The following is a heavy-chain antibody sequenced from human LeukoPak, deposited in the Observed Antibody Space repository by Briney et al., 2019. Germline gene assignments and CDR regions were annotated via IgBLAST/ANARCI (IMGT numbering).Heavy chain of an antibody. CDR1: GYTFTGHY. D-gene: IGHD6-19*01. CDR2: INPNSGGT. J-gene: IGHJ4*02. Sequence: GASVKVSCEASGYTFTGHYIRWVRQAPGQGLEWMGWINPNSGGTNYAQKFQGRVTMTRDTSISTAYMELSRLRSDDTAVYYCARGGQYSSNDYWGQGTLVTVSS. CDR3: ARGGQYSSNDY. V-gene: IGHV1-2*02.